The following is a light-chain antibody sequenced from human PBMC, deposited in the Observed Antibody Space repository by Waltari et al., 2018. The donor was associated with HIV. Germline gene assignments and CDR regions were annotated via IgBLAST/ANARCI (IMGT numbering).Light chain of an antibody. CDR3: AVWDDSLGGAV. CDR2: MND. Sequence: QSVATQPPSASGSPGQRVTIPWSGIGSILGTYSLSGYQHFPGTAPKLLINMNDQRPSGVPGRFSGSQSGTSASLAISGLQYDDEADYYCAVWDDSLGGAVFGGGTKLTVL. V-gene: IGLV1-47*01. CDR1: GSILGTYS. J-gene: IGLJ2*01.